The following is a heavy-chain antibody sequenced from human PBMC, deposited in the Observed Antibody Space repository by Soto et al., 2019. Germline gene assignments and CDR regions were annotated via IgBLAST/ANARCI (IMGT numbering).Heavy chain of an antibody. CDR3: ARQNIGRDYYYYGMDV. V-gene: IGHV1-18*01. J-gene: IGHJ6*02. CDR2: ISAYNGNT. CDR1: GYTFTSYG. Sequence: ASVKVSCKASGYTFTSYGISWVRQAPGQGLEWMGWISAYNGNTNYAQKLQGRVTMTTDTSTSTAYMELRSLRSDDTAVYYCARQNIGRDYYYYGMDVWGQGTTVTVSS.